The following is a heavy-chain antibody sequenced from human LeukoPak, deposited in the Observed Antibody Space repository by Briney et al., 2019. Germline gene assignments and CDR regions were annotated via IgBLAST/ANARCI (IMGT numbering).Heavy chain of an antibody. V-gene: IGHV4-34*01. D-gene: IGHD6-19*01. CDR2: INHSGST. CDR3: AGSSDTAGTGYDY. J-gene: IGHJ4*02. CDR1: GGSFSGYY. Sequence: PSETLSHTCAVYGGSFSGYYWSWIRQPPGKGLEWIGEINHSGSTNYNPSLKSRVTISVDTSKNQFSLKLSSVTAADTAVYYCAGSSDTAGTGYDYWGQGTLVTVSS.